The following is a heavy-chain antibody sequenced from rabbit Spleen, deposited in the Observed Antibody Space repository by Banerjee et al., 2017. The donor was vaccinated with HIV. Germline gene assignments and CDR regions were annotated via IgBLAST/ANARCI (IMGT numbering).Heavy chain of an antibody. V-gene: IGHV1S45*01. CDR3: ARETSSGWGVVSYYFNL. D-gene: IGHD4-1*01. CDR2: IYSGSSGDT. J-gene: IGHJ4*01. Sequence: QQQLEESGGDLVKPGASLTLTCTASGFSFSGYWMCWVRQAPGKGLEWIACIYSGSSGDTYYASWAKGRFTISKTSSTTVTLQMTSLTAADTATYFCARETSSGWGVVSYYFNLWGPGTLVTVS. CDR1: GFSFSGYW.